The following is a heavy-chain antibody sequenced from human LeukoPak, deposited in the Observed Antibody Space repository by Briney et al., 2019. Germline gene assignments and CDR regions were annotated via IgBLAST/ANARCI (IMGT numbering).Heavy chain of an antibody. CDR3: ARHTLVGARNAFDI. Sequence: SETLSLTCNVSGGSISSYYWSWIRQPPGKGLEWIGYMYYSGNTNYNPSLKSRVTTSVDTFKNQFSLKLNSVTAADTAVYYCARHTLVGARNAFDIWGQGTMVTVSS. CDR1: GGSISSYY. J-gene: IGHJ3*02. V-gene: IGHV4-59*08. D-gene: IGHD1-26*01. CDR2: MYYSGNT.